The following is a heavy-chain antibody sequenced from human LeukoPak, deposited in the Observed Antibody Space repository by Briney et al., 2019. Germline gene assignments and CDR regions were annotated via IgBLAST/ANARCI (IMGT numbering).Heavy chain of an antibody. CDR1: GFTVSSNY. J-gene: IGHJ4*02. D-gene: IGHD4-17*01. V-gene: IGHV3-7*03. CDR3: ARIGRDYGDYFDS. Sequence: PGGSLRLSCAASGFTVSSNYMTWVRQAPGKGPEWVANIKHDGSETDYLDSVKGRFTISRDNAKNSLYLQMNNLRAEDTAVYYCARIGRDYGDYFDSWGQGTLVTVSS. CDR2: IKHDGSET.